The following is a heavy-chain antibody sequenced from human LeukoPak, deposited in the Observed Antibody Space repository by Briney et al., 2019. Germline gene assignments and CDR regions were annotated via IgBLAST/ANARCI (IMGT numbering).Heavy chain of an antibody. D-gene: IGHD6-19*01. CDR3: ARHVRLVLYGMDV. V-gene: IGHV4-39*01. CDR1: VGSISSSSYY. J-gene: IGHJ6*02. Sequence: PSETLSLTCTVSVGSISSSSYYWGWIRQPPGKGLEWIGSIYYSGSTYYNPSLKSRVTISVDTSKNQFSLKLSSVTAADTAVYYCARHVRLVLYGMDVWGQGTTVTVSS. CDR2: IYYSGST.